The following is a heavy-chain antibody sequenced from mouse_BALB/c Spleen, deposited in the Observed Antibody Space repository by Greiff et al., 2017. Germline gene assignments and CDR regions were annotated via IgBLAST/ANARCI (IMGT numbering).Heavy chain of an antibody. CDR2: IDPANGNT. CDR1: GFNIKDTY. Sequence: EVQRVESGAELVKPGASVKLSCTASGFNIKDTYMHWVKQRPEQGLEWIGRIDPANGNTKYDPKFQGKATITADTSSNTAYLQLSSLTSEDTAVYYCARDYYGSSYAWFAYWGQGTLVTVSA. D-gene: IGHD1-1*01. J-gene: IGHJ3*01. CDR3: ARDYYGSSYAWFAY. V-gene: IGHV14-3*02.